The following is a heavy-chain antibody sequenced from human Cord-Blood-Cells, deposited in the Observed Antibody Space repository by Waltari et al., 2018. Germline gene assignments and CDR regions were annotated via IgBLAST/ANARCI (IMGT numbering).Heavy chain of an antibody. CDR3: AREKYQLLFDY. J-gene: IGHJ4*02. CDR1: GFTFSSYA. V-gene: IGHV3-30-3*01. D-gene: IGHD2-2*01. CDR2: ISNDGSNK. Sequence: QVQLVESGGGVVQPGRSLRISCAASGFTFSSYALHWVRQAPGKVLEWVAVISNDGSNKYYADSVKGRFTISRDNSKNTLYLQMNSLRAEDTAVYYCAREKYQLLFDYWGQGTLVTVSS.